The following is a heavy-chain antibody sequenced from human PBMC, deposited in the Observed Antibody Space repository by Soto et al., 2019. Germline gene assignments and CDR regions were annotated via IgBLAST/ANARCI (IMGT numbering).Heavy chain of an antibody. V-gene: IGHV5-51*01. CDR3: ESRGWPRYLYYYGMDV. CDR1: GYSFTSYW. D-gene: IGHD5-12*01. J-gene: IGHJ6*02. Sequence: PGESLKISCQGSGYSFTSYWIGWVRRMPGKGLEWMGIIYPGDSDTRYSPSFQGQVTISADKSISTAYLQWGRLKASGTAMYYCESRGWPRYLYYYGMDVWGQGTTVTVSS. CDR2: IYPGDSDT.